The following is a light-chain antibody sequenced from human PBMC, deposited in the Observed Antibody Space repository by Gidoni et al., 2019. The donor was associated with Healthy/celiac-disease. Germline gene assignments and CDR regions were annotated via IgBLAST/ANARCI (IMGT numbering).Light chain of an antibody. Sequence: DIVMTQSPDSLAVSLGERATINCKSSQSVLYSSNNKNYLAWYQPKPGQPPKLLIYWASTRAAGVLDRFSGSGSGTDFTLTISSLQAEDVAVYYCQQYYSTPPTFGPGTKVDIK. CDR1: QSVLYSSNNKNY. CDR3: QQYYSTPPT. CDR2: WAS. V-gene: IGKV4-1*01. J-gene: IGKJ3*01.